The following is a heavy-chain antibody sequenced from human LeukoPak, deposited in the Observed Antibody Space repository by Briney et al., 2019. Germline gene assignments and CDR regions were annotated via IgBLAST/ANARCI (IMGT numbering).Heavy chain of an antibody. CDR2: IYYSGST. CDR1: GGSISSYY. Sequence: PSETLSLTCTVSGGSISSYYWSWIRQPPGKGLEWIGYIYYSGSTNYNPSLKSRVTISVDTSKNQFSLKLSSVTAADTAVYYCARHVSVRGFRHYYYYMDVWGKGTTVTISS. D-gene: IGHD3-10*01. CDR3: ARHVSVRGFRHYYYYMDV. V-gene: IGHV4-59*01. J-gene: IGHJ6*03.